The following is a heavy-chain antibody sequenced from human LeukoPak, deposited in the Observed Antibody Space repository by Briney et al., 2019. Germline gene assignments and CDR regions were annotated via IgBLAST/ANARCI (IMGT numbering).Heavy chain of an antibody. CDR1: GYTFTGYY. Sequence: GASVKVSCKASGYTFTGYYMHWVRQAPGQGLEWMGIINPSGGSTSYAQKFQGRVTMTRDTSTSTVYMELSSLRSEDTAVYYCARDGHSSSWYEAKNILDYWGQGTLVTVSS. D-gene: IGHD6-13*01. CDR3: ARDGHSSSWYEAKNILDY. J-gene: IGHJ4*02. CDR2: INPSGGST. V-gene: IGHV1-46*01.